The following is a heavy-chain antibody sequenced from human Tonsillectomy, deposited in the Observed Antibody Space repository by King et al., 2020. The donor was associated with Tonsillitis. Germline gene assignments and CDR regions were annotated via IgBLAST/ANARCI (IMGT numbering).Heavy chain of an antibody. V-gene: IGHV4-30-4*01. Sequence: QLQESGPGLVKPSQTLSLTCTVSGGSISSGDYYWSWIRQPPGKGLEWIGYIYYTGSTHYNPSLKSRVTISVDTSKNQFSLKLSSVTAADTAVYYCAGARLSAYYGMDVWGQGTTVTVSS. CDR1: GGSISSGDYY. D-gene: IGHD2-15*01. CDR3: AGARLSAYYGMDV. J-gene: IGHJ6*02. CDR2: IYYTGST.